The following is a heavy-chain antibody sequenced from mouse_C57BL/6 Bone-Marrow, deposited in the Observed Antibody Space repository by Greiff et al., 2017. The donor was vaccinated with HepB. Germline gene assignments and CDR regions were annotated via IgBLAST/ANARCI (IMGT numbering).Heavy chain of an antibody. CDR2: IDPSDSYT. J-gene: IGHJ1*03. D-gene: IGHD1-1*01. CDR3: AREDYYYGSSYWYFDV. CDR1: GYTFTSYW. V-gene: IGHV1-59*01. Sequence: QVQLKESGAELVRPGTSVKLSCKASGYTFTSYWMHWVKQRPGQGLEWIGVIDPSDSYTNYNQKFKGKATLTVDTSSSTAYMQLSSLTSEDSAVYYCAREDYYYGSSYWYFDVWGTGTTVTVSS.